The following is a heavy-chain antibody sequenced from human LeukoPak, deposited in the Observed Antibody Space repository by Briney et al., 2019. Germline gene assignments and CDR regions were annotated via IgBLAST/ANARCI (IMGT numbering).Heavy chain of an antibody. D-gene: IGHD2-2*01. Sequence: GGSLRLSCAASGFSVSTKFMTWGRQAPGKGLEWVSIIYSGGNTYLADSVKGRFTISRDISKNTLYLQMNNLRAEDTAVYSCARGNCTSISCFTFDYWGQGTQVTVSS. CDR3: ARGNCTSISCFTFDY. CDR1: GFSVSTKF. CDR2: IYSGGNT. J-gene: IGHJ4*02. V-gene: IGHV3-53*01.